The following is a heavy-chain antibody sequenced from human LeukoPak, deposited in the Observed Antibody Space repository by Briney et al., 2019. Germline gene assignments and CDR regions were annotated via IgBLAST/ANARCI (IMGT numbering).Heavy chain of an antibody. Sequence: GGSLRLSCAASGFTFSDYSMNWVRQAPGKGLEWISYIGISSGNTKYANSVKGRFTISGDKAKNSLYLQMNSLRVEDTAVYYCARDYKYAFDNWGQGTLVTVSS. V-gene: IGHV3-48*01. CDR3: ARDYKYAFDN. J-gene: IGHJ4*02. D-gene: IGHD5-24*01. CDR1: GFTFSDYS. CDR2: IGISSGNT.